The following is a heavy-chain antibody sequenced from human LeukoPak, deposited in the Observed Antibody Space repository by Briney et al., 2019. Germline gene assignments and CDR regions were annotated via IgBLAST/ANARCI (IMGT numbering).Heavy chain of an antibody. D-gene: IGHD4-11*01. CDR2: IIPIFGTA. CDR1: GGTFSSYA. J-gene: IGHJ4*02. CDR3: ARAKGGSDYMYYFDY. Sequence: ASVKVSCKASGGTFSSYAISWVRQAPGQGLEWMGGIIPIFGTANYAQKFQGRVTITADESTSTAYMELSSLRSEDTAVYYCARAKGGSDYMYYFDYWGQGTLVTVSS. V-gene: IGHV1-69*13.